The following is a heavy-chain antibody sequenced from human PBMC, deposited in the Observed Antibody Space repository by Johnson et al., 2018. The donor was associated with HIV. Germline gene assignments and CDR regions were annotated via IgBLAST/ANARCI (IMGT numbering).Heavy chain of an antibody. J-gene: IGHJ3*02. D-gene: IGHD6-13*01. CDR1: GFTFSSYW. V-gene: IGHV3-7*05. CDR2: IKQDGSEK. CDR3: ARDQAAAGCEAFDI. Sequence: VQLVESGGGLVQPGGSLRLSCAASGFTFSSYWMSWVRQAPGKGLEWVANIKQDGSEKYYVDSVKGRFTISRDNAKNSLYMQMNSLRAEDTAVYYCARDQAAAGCEAFDIWGQGTMVTVSS.